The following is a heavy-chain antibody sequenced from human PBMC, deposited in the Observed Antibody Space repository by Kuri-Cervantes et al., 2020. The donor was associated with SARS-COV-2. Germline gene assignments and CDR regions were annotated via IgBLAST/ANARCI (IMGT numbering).Heavy chain of an antibody. CDR3: AKDLRAIVVVVTIDY. CDR1: GFTFSSYA. D-gene: IGHD2-15*01. J-gene: IGHJ4*02. CDR2: ISGSGGST. Sequence: GESLKISFAASGFTFSSYAMSWVRQAPGKGLEWVSAISGSGGSTYYADSVKGRFTISRDNSKNTLYLQMNSLRAEDTAAYYCAKDLRAIVVVVTIDYWGQGTLVTVSS. V-gene: IGHV3-23*01.